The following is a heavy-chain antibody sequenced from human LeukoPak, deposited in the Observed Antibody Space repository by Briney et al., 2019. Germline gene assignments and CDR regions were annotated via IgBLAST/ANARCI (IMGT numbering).Heavy chain of an antibody. CDR2: INHSGST. J-gene: IGHJ4*02. V-gene: IGHV4-34*01. CDR3: ARDPRGYCSSTSCYSDPFMDY. CDR1: GGSFSGYY. D-gene: IGHD2-2*01. Sequence: SETLSLTCAVYGGSFSGYYWSWIRQPPGKGLEWIGEINHSGSTNYNPSLKSRVTISVDTSKNQFSLKLSSVTAADTAVYYCARDPRGYCSSTSCYSDPFMDYWGQGTLVIVSS.